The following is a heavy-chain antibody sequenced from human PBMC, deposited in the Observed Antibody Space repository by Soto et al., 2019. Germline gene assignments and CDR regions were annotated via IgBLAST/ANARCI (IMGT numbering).Heavy chain of an antibody. CDR1: GFTFSNAW. J-gene: IGHJ4*02. CDR2: IKSKTDGGTT. CDR3: TTDRFMGYCSSTSCYVWVY. D-gene: IGHD2-2*01. Sequence: PGGSLRLSCAASGFTFSNAWMSWVRQAPGKGLEWVGRIKSKTDGGTTDYAAPVKGRFTISRDDSKNTLYLQMNSLKTEDTAVYYCTTDRFMGYCSSTSCYVWVYWGQGTLVTVSS. V-gene: IGHV3-15*01.